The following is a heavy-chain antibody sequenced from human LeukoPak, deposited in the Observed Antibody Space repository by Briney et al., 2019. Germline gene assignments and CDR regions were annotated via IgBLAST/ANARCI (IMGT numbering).Heavy chain of an antibody. Sequence: GGSLRLSCAASGFTFSSYWMSWVRQAPGKGLEWVANIKQDGCEKYYVDSVKGRFTISRDNAKNSLYLQMNSLRAEDTAVYYCARDLADSSGWYVTSCYFDYWGQGTLVTVSS. D-gene: IGHD6-19*01. J-gene: IGHJ4*02. CDR1: GFTFSSYW. V-gene: IGHV3-7*01. CDR3: ARDLADSSGWYVTSCYFDY. CDR2: IKQDGCEK.